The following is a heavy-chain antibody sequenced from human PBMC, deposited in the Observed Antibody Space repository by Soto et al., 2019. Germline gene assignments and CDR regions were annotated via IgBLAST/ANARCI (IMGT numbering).Heavy chain of an antibody. CDR1: GFTFSSYW. CDR3: AREFYCSSTSCWGAYYYYGMNV. Sequence: GGSLRLSCAASGFTFSSYWMSWVRQAPGKGLEWVANIKQDGSEKYYVDSVKGRFTISRDNAKNSLYLQMNSLRAEDTAVYYCAREFYCSSTSCWGAYYYYGMNVWGQGTTVTVSS. V-gene: IGHV3-7*05. J-gene: IGHJ6*02. D-gene: IGHD2-2*01. CDR2: IKQDGSEK.